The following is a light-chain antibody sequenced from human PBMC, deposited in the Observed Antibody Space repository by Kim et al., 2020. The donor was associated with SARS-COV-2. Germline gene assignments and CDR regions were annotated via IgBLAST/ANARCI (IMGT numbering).Light chain of an antibody. CDR3: QQYGSSPGT. CDR2: GAS. Sequence: SPGERATLSCRARQSVSSSYLAWYQPKPGQAPRLLIYGASSSATGIPDRFSGSGSGTDFTLTISRLEPEDFAVYYCQQYGSSPGTFGQGTKVDIK. J-gene: IGKJ1*01. CDR1: QSVSSSY. V-gene: IGKV3-20*01.